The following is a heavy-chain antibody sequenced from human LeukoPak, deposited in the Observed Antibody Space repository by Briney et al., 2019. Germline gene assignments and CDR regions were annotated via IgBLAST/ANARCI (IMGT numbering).Heavy chain of an antibody. Sequence: PGGSLRLSCAASGLTFSSYAMSWVRQAPGKGLEWVSAISGSGGSTYYADSVKGRFTISRDNSKNTLYLQMNSLRAEDTAVYYCAKDPSQWPRSFDYWGQGTLVTVSS. D-gene: IGHD6-19*01. J-gene: IGHJ4*02. CDR1: GLTFSSYA. CDR2: ISGSGGST. V-gene: IGHV3-23*01. CDR3: AKDPSQWPRSFDY.